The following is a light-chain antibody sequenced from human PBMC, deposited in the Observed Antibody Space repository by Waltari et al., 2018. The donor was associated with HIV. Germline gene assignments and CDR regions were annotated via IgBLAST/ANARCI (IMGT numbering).Light chain of an antibody. Sequence: QSALTQPASVSGSPGQPITISSTGTRNDAGGYNYVSWYQQHPGKAPKLMIYAVSNRPSGVSNRFSGSKSGNTASLTISGLQAEDEADYYCSSYTSSSTPVVFGGGTKLIVL. CDR2: AVS. J-gene: IGLJ2*01. CDR3: SSYTSSSTPVV. V-gene: IGLV2-14*01. CDR1: RNDAGGYNY.